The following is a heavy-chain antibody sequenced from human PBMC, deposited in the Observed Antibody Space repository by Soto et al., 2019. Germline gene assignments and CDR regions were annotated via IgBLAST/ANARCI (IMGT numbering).Heavy chain of an antibody. V-gene: IGHV2-5*02. CDR2: IYWDDDK. CDR3: AHRVLRTVFGLVTTTAIYFDF. CDR1: GFSLTTSGVG. Sequence: QITLKESGPTVVKPTEPLTLTCTFSGFSLTTSGVGVGWVRQSPGKAPEWLALIYWDDDKRYSTSLKSRLTTPKATSKNQVVLTMANVDPADTATYYCAHRVLRTVFGLVTTTAIYFDFWGQGTPVVVSS. D-gene: IGHD3-3*01. J-gene: IGHJ4*02.